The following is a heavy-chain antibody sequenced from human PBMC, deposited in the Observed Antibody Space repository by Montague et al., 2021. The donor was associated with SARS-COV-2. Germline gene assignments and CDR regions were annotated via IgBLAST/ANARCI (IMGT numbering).Heavy chain of an antibody. J-gene: IGHJ6*03. CDR2: INHGGST. CDR1: CGSFSTYS. D-gene: IGHD3-10*01. Sequence: SETLSLTCAVHCGSFSTYSWNWIRQPPGKGLEWIGEINHGGSTNYNPSLKSRVTISADTSKNQFSLKLTSVAAADTAVYYCARLGDGVVPSPILGVGPYYTYCYIDVWGKGTTVTVSS. CDR3: ARLGDGVVPSPILGVGPYYTYCYIDV. V-gene: IGHV4-34*01.